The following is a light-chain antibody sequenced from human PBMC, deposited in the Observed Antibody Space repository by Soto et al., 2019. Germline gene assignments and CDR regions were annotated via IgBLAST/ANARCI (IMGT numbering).Light chain of an antibody. J-gene: IGKJ5*01. CDR1: QSVGSS. Sequence: EIVLTQSPATLSLSPGERATLSYRASQSVGSSLAWYQQKPGQAPRLLIYDAYNRATGIQARFSGSGSGTDFTLTIRSLEPEDFSVYYCQQRSNWPFNFGQGTRLEIK. CDR3: QQRSNWPFN. CDR2: DAY. V-gene: IGKV3-11*01.